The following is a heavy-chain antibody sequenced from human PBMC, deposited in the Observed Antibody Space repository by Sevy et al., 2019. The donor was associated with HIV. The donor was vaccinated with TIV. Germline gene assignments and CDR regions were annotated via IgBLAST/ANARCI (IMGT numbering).Heavy chain of an antibody. CDR2: IRYDGGTR. Sequence: GGSLRLSCAASGFTFSRYGMHWVRQAPGKGLEWVSFIRYDGGTRYYADSVKGRFTISRDNLKNTLYLEMNSLRAEDTAVYYCAKGLGMVQGALLSDNTWGQGTMVTVSS. CDR3: AKGLGMVQGALLSDNT. D-gene: IGHD3-10*01. CDR1: GFTFSRYG. V-gene: IGHV3-30*02. J-gene: IGHJ3*02.